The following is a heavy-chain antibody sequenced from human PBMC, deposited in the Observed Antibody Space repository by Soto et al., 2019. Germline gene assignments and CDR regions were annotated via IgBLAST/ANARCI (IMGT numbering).Heavy chain of an antibody. CDR1: GGSFSGYY. D-gene: IGHD3-9*01. Sequence: PSETLSLTCAVYGGSFSGYYWSWIRQPPGKGLEWIGEINHSGTTNYNPSLKTRVTVSADASKHQFSLRLTSVTAADSATYYCASYHFLDLWTGSRHYMDVWSRGTPVTVSS. V-gene: IGHV4-34*01. CDR2: INHSGTT. CDR3: ASYHFLDLWTGSRHYMDV. J-gene: IGHJ6*03.